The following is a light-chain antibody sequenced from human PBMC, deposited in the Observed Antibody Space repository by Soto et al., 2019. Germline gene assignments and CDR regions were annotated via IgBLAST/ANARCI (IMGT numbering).Light chain of an antibody. CDR1: DSNIGNNA. CDR3: AAWDDSLDAQV. Sequence: QYVLTQPPSVSGAPRQRVTISCSGSDSNIGNNAVNWYQLVPGKAPKVVIYRNNVVLSGVSDRFSGSKSGTSASLAISRLQSEDEADYYCAAWDDSLDAQVFGGGTKLTVL. CDR2: RNN. V-gene: IGLV1-36*01. J-gene: IGLJ3*02.